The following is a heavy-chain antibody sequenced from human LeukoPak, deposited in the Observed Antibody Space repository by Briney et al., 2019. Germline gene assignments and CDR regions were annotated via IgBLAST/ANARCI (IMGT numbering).Heavy chain of an antibody. V-gene: IGHV3-21*01. Sequence: ETLSLTCAVYGGSFSGYYWSWIRQPPGKGLEWVSSISSSSSYIYYADSVKGRFTISRDNAKNSLYLQMNSLRAEDTAVYYCARDCSSTRYDWFDPWGQGTLVTVSS. CDR1: GGSFSGYY. J-gene: IGHJ5*02. D-gene: IGHD2-2*01. CDR2: ISSSSSYI. CDR3: ARDCSSTRYDWFDP.